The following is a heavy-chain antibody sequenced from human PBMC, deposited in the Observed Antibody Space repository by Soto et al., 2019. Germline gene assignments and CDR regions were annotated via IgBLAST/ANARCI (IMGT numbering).Heavy chain of an antibody. CDR2: ISAYNGNT. CDR1: GYTFTSYG. D-gene: IGHD3-22*01. J-gene: IGHJ4*02. V-gene: IGHV1-18*04. Sequence: QVQLVQSGAEVKKPGASVKVSCKASGYTFTSYGISWVRQAPGQGLEWMGWISAYNGNTNYAQKLQGRVTMTTDTSTSTAYMELRSLRSDDTAVYYCARARRPYYSDSSGYSTGEFDYWCQGALVTVSS. CDR3: ARARRPYYSDSSGYSTGEFDY.